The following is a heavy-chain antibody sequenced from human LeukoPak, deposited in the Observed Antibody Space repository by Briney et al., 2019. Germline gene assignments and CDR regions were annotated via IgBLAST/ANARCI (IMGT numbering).Heavy chain of an antibody. J-gene: IGHJ4*02. CDR3: ARGGITIFGGIIYQDY. CDR1: GFTFSSYS. CDR2: INWNGGST. Sequence: GGSLRLSCAASGFTFSSYSMNWVRQAPGKGLEWVSGINWNGGSTGYADSVKGRFTISRDNAKNSLYLQMNSLRAEDTAFYYCARGGITIFGGIIYQDYWGQGTLVTVSS. V-gene: IGHV3-20*04. D-gene: IGHD3-3*01.